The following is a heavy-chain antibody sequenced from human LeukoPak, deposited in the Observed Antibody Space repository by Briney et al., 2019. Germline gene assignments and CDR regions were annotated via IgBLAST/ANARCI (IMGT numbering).Heavy chain of an antibody. V-gene: IGHV1-2*06. CDR1: GYTFTGYY. Sequence: ASVKVSCKASGYTFTGYYMHWVRQPPGQGLEWMGRINPNSGGTNYAQKFQGRVTMTRDTSISTAYMELSRLRSDDTAVYYCARLSSGWYGGFDWGQGTLVTVSS. J-gene: IGHJ4*02. CDR2: INPNSGGT. D-gene: IGHD6-19*01. CDR3: ARLSSGWYGGFD.